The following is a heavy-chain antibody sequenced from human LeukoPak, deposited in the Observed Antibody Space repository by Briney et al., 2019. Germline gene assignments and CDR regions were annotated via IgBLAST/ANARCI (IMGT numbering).Heavy chain of an antibody. CDR3: ARGGDGYSNNEFYYYYGMDV. J-gene: IGHJ6*02. CDR2: ISSNGGST. CDR1: GFAFSSYA. D-gene: IGHD5-24*01. V-gene: IGHV3-64*01. Sequence: PGGSLRLSCAASGFAFSSYAMHWVRQAPGKGLEYVSAISSNGGSTYYANSVKGRFTISRDNSKNTLYLQMGSLRAEDMAVYYCARGGDGYSNNEFYYYYGMDVWGQGTTVTVSS.